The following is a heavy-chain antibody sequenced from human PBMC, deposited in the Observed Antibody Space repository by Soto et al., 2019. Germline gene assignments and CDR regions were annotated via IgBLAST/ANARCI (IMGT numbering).Heavy chain of an antibody. Sequence: PSETLSLTCTVSGASITSLYYYWGWIRQPPGKGLEWIGGSYHSGSTYYAPSLMSRVAMSVDTSKNQFSLKLNSVTAADTAVYYCARRGWGSSSFFDYWDQGTLVTVSS. CDR3: ARRGWGSSSFFDY. J-gene: IGHJ4*02. V-gene: IGHV4-39*01. CDR1: GASITSLYYY. D-gene: IGHD6-6*01. CDR2: SYHSGST.